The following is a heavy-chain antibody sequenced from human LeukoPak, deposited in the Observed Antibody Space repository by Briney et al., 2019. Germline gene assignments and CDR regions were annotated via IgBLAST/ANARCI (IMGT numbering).Heavy chain of an antibody. CDR2: ISAYNGNT. V-gene: IGHV1-18*01. CDR1: GYTFSSYG. J-gene: IGHJ4*02. CDR3: ARDMDSGPDFFDY. D-gene: IGHD1-26*01. Sequence: GASVKVSCKPSGYTFSSYGISWVRQAPGQGLEWMGWISAYNGNTNYAQKLQGRVTMTTDTSTSTAYMELSRLRSDDTAVYYCARDMDSGPDFFDYWGLGTLVTVSS.